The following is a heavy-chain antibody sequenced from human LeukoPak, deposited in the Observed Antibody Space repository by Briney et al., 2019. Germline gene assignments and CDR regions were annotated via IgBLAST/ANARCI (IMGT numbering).Heavy chain of an antibody. CDR3: ARDLAYQLPQGMDV. CDR2: IRYDGSNK. CDR1: GFTFSSYG. V-gene: IGHV3-30*02. J-gene: IGHJ6*02. D-gene: IGHD2-2*01. Sequence: GGSLRLSCAASGFTFSSYGMHWVRQAPGKGLEWVAFIRYDGSNKYYADSVKGRFTISRDNAKNSLYLQMNSLRAEDTAVYFCARDLAYQLPQGMDVWGQGTTVTVSS.